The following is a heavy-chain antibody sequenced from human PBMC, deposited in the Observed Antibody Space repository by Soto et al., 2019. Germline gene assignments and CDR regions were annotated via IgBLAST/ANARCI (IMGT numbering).Heavy chain of an antibody. CDR1: GGSISSGDYY. CDR3: DSGDTGACSRASCREAFGL. J-gene: IGHJ3*01. V-gene: IGHV4-30-4*01. CDR2: IYYSGST. Sequence: QVQLQESGPGLVKPSQTLSLTCTVSGGSISSGDYYWNWIRQPPGKGLEWIGSIYYSGSTYYSPSLPRRVTISVGTSKKQFYLKLRSLNAATAAVYYFDSGDTGACSRASCREAFGLWGRGTMVAVSS. D-gene: IGHD2-2*01.